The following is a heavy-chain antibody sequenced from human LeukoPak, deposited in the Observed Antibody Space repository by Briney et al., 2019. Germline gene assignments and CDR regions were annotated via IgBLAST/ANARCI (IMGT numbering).Heavy chain of an antibody. V-gene: IGHV3-48*02. CDR3: ARVSAPGTSGWYFGY. CDR2: ISTSSNRI. Sequence: GGSLRLSCAASGFTFSTYSMNWVRQAPGKGLEWVSYISTSSNRIDYADSVKGRFTMSRDNAKNLLYLQMNSLRDEDTAMYYCARVSAPGTSGWYFGYWGQGTLVTVSS. CDR1: GFTFSTYS. J-gene: IGHJ4*02. D-gene: IGHD6-19*01.